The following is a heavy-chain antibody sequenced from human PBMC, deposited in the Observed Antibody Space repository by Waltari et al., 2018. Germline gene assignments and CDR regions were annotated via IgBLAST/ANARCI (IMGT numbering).Heavy chain of an antibody. CDR2: LSAGGDT. D-gene: IGHD3-3*02. Sequence: EVHLVETGGGLIQPGGSLRLSCAVSGVTVSSSYMRRVRQAPGKGLEWVSSLSAGGDTYFAGSLQGRVTISRADSKNSLFLQMNSLSAADTAVYYCAKGTIFAGALDYWGQGALVTVSS. V-gene: IGHV3-53*02. CDR1: GVTVSSSY. J-gene: IGHJ4*02. CDR3: AKGTIFAGALDY.